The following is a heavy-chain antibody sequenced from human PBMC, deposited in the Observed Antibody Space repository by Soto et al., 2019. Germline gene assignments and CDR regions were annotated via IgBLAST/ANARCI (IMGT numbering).Heavy chain of an antibody. D-gene: IGHD2-15*01. CDR1: GYTFTGYY. CDR2: INPISGGT. J-gene: IGHJ3*02. Sequence: ASVKVSCKASGYTFTGYYMHWVRQAPGQGLEWMGWINPISGGTNYAQKFQGWVTMTRDTSISTAYMELSRLRSDDTAVYYCARAALGYCSGGSCYEVAFDIRGQGTTVTVSS. CDR3: ARAALGYCSGGSCYEVAFDI. V-gene: IGHV1-2*04.